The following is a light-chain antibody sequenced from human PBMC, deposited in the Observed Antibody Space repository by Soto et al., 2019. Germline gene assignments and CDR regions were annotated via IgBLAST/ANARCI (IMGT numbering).Light chain of an antibody. J-gene: IGKJ4*01. CDR2: AAS. CDR3: QQSYSTPLT. CDR1: QSINSY. V-gene: IGKV1-39*01. Sequence: DIQMTQSPSSLSASVGDRVTITCRASQSINSYLNWYQQKPGKAPKLLIYAASSLRSGVPSRFSGSGSGTDFTLTISSLQLEDFATYYCQQSYSTPLTFGGGTKVEIK.